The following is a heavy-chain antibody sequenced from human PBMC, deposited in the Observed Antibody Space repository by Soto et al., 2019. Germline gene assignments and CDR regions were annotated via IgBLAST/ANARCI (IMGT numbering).Heavy chain of an antibody. CDR2: IIPMLGIA. Sequence: QVQLVQSGAEVKKPGSSVKVSCKDSGGTFSTYSMFWVLQAPGQGLEWMGRIIPMLGIANHAQRFQDRVTITADKSTATAPMELSSLRSEDTALYYCTIGSWSGEVFDIWGQGTMVTVSS. V-gene: IGHV1-69*02. J-gene: IGHJ3*02. CDR3: TIGSWSGEVFDI. CDR1: GGTFSTYS. D-gene: IGHD2-21*01.